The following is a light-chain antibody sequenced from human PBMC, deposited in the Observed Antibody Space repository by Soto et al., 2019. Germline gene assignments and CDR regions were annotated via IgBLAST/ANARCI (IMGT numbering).Light chain of an antibody. J-gene: IGLJ1*01. V-gene: IGLV2-14*01. CDR3: SSYTSTSSYV. Sequence: QSALTQPPSASGSPGQSVTISSTGTSSDIGDYSYLFWSQQHPGKAPKLMIYEVSNRPSGISNSFSGSKSGNTASLTISGLQADDEADYYCSSYTSTSSYVFGTGTKVTVL. CDR1: SSDIGDYSY. CDR2: EVS.